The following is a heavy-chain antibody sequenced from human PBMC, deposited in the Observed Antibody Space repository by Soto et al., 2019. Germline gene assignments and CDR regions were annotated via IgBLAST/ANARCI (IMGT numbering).Heavy chain of an antibody. V-gene: IGHV1-18*01. D-gene: IGHD6-19*01. J-gene: IGHJ4*02. CDR1: GYTFTDYG. CDR3: ARDAQYSSRWHPIDY. Sequence: QVQLVQSGAEVKKPGASVKVYCKASGYTFTDYGISWVRQAPGQGLEWLGWTHTYNGNTNYAQKVHGRVTMTTDSSTSTAYMELRSLRSDDTAVYYCARDAQYSSRWHPIDYWGQGTLVTVSS. CDR2: THTYNGNT.